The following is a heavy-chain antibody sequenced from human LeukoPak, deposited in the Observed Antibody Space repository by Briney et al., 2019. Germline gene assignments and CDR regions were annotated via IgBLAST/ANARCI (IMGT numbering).Heavy chain of an antibody. CDR3: ARGSPDIVVVDY. J-gene: IGHJ4*02. V-gene: IGHV4-39*07. Sequence: PSETLSLTCTVSGGSISSSSYYWGWIRQPPGKGLEWIGSIYYSGSTYYNPSLKSRVTISVDTSKNQFSLKLSSVTAADTAVYYCARGSPDIVVVDYWGQGTLVTVSS. CDR1: GGSISSSSYY. D-gene: IGHD2-2*01. CDR2: IYYSGST.